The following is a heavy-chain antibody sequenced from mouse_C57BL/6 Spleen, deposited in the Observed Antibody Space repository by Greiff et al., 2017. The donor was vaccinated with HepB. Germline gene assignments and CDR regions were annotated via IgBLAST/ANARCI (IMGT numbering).Heavy chain of an antibody. V-gene: IGHV1-80*01. CDR1: GYAFSSYW. CDR2: IYPGDGDT. J-gene: IGHJ3*01. D-gene: IGHD2-4*01. Sequence: VQLQQSGAELVKPGASVKISCKASGYAFSSYWMNWVKQRPGKGLEWIGQIYPGDGDTNYNGKFKGKATLTADKSSSTAYMQLSSLTPEDSAVYFCARSYDYEGIFFAYWGQGTLVTVSA. CDR3: ARSYDYEGIFFAY.